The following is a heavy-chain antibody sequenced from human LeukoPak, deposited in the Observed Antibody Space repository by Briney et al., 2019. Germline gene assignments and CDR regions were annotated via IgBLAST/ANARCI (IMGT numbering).Heavy chain of an antibody. J-gene: IGHJ4*02. CDR3: ARGLGGGWYYSDY. Sequence: ASVTVSCKTSGYTFNNYGINWVRQARGQGLEWMGWITVNSGNTNYPQKFQGRVTMTTDTSTSTAYMELRSLRSDDTAVYYCARGLGGGWYYSDYWGQGTQVTVSS. D-gene: IGHD6-19*01. V-gene: IGHV1-18*01. CDR2: ITVNSGNT. CDR1: GYTFNNYG.